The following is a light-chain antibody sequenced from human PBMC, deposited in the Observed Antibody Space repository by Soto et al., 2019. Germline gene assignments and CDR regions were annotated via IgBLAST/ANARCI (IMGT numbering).Light chain of an antibody. V-gene: IGKV4-1*01. J-gene: IGKJ1*01. CDR1: QSVLYSSNNKNY. CDR2: WAS. CDR3: QQYSPWT. Sequence: DIVMTQSPDSLAVSLGERATINCKSSQSVLYSSNNKNYLAWYQQKPGQPPKLLIYWASTRESGVPDRFSGIGSGTAFTLTISSLQAEDVAVYYCQQYSPWTFGQGTKVELK.